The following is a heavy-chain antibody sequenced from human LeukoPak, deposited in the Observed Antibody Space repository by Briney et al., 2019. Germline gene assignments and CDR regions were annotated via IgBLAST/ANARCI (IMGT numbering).Heavy chain of an antibody. D-gene: IGHD3-10*01. CDR3: ARVDMVRGLIVMSYYGMDV. CDR2: IYHSGTT. V-gene: IGHV4-38-2*02. Sequence: PSETLSLTCTVSGYSIISGSYWAWIRQPPGEGLGGVGLIYHSGTTSYNLSLKSRVTISVDTSNNQFSLKLSSVTAADTAVYYCARVDMVRGLIVMSYYGMDVWGQGTTVTVSS. CDR1: GYSIISGSY. J-gene: IGHJ6*02.